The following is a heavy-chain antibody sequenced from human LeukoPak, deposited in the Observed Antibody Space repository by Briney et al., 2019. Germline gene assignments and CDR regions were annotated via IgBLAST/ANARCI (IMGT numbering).Heavy chain of an antibody. CDR3: AKDYFGSGSYSGYFQR. J-gene: IGHJ1*01. D-gene: IGHD3-10*01. CDR1: GFTFDDYA. Sequence: PGGSLRLSCAASGFTFDDYAMHWVRQAPGKGLEWVSGISWNSGSIGYADSVKGRFTISRDNAKNSLYLQMNSLRAEDTALYYCAKDYFGSGSYSGYFQRWGQGTLVTVSS. V-gene: IGHV3-9*01. CDR2: ISWNSGSI.